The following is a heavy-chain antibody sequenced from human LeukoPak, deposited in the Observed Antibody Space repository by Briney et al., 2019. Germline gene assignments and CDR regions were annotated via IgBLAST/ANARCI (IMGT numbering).Heavy chain of an antibody. Sequence: SETLSLTCAVYGGSFSGYYWSWIRQPPGKGLEWIGEIHHSASPNYNTSLKSRVTLSLDKSQNQFSLKVTSVTAADTAVYYCARVAYYGSGSDVITRDDYYYYYYYMDVWGKGTTVTISS. CDR3: ARVAYYGSGSDVITRDDYYYYYYYMDV. CDR2: IHHSASP. D-gene: IGHD3-10*01. CDR1: GGSFSGYY. V-gene: IGHV4-34*01. J-gene: IGHJ6*03.